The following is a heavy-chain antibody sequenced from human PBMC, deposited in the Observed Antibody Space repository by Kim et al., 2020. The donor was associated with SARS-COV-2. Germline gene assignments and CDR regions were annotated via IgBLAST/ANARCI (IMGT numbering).Heavy chain of an antibody. CDR3: VKDAGGEYSESNGHFSWYFDL. V-gene: IGHV3-64D*06. CDR2: VNRNGDNT. Sequence: GGSLRLSCSASGFTFNNYALHWVRQAPGKGLEHVSAVNRNGDNTYYADSVKGRFTISRDNSGDTLSLQMSSLRAEDTAIYYCVKDAGGEYSESNGHFSWYFDLWGRGTLVSVSS. D-gene: IGHD2-8*01. CDR1: GFTFNNYA. J-gene: IGHJ2*01.